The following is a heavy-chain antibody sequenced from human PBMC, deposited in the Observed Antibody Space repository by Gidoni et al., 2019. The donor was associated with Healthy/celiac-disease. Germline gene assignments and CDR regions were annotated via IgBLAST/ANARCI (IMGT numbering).Heavy chain of an antibody. Sequence: QVQLVQSGAEVKKPGASVKVSCKAAGYTFTGYYMHWVRQAPGQGIEWMGWINPNSGGTNYAQKFQGRVTMTRDTSISTAYMELSRLRSDDTAVYYCARGVIISAPYYYMDVWGKGTTVTVSS. J-gene: IGHJ6*03. CDR2: INPNSGGT. V-gene: IGHV1-2*02. CDR1: GYTFTGYY. CDR3: ARGVIISAPYYYMDV. D-gene: IGHD3-10*01.